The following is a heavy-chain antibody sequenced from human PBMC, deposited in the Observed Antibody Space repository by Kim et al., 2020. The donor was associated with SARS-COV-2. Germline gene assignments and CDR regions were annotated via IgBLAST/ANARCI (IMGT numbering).Heavy chain of an antibody. J-gene: IGHJ4*02. D-gene: IGHD3-3*01. CDR3: ARAETIFGVVIGCFDY. CDR1: GGSISSGGYY. V-gene: IGHV4-31*03. Sequence: SETLSLTCTVSGGSISSGGYYWSWIRQHPGKGLGWIGYIYYSGSTYYNPSLKSRVTISVDTSKNQFSLKLSSVTAADTAVYYCARAETIFGVVIGCFDYWGQGTLVTVSS. CDR2: IYYSGST.